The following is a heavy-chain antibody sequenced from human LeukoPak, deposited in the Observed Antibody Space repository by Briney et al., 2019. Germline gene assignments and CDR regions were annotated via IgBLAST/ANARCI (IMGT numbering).Heavy chain of an antibody. CDR2: INPSGGST. CDR1: GYTFTSYY. Sequence: ASVKVSCKASGYTFTSYYMHWVRQAPGQGLEWMGIINPSGGSTSYAQKFQGRVTMTRDTSTSTVYTELSSLRSEDTAVYYCAVDTAVVHGMDVWGQGTTVTVSS. D-gene: IGHD5-18*01. CDR3: AVDTAVVHGMDV. J-gene: IGHJ6*02. V-gene: IGHV1-46*01.